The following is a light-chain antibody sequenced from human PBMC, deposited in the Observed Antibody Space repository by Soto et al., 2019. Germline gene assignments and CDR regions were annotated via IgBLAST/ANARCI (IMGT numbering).Light chain of an antibody. Sequence: EIVLTQSPGTLSLSPGERATLSCRASQSVSISYLAWYQQKPGQAPRLLIYGASSRATGIPDRFSGSGSGTDFTLTISRLEPEDFAVYDCQQYGSSSLYTFGQGTKLEIK. CDR2: GAS. CDR1: QSVSISY. V-gene: IGKV3-20*01. CDR3: QQYGSSSLYT. J-gene: IGKJ2*01.